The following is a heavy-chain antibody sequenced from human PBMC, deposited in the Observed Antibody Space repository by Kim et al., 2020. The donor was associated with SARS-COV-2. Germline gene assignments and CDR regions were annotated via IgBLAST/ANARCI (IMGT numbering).Heavy chain of an antibody. J-gene: IGHJ5*02. D-gene: IGHD6-19*01. V-gene: IGHV3-30*18. CDR1: GFTFSSYG. Sequence: GGSLRLSCAASGFTFSSYGMHWVRQAPGKGLEWVAVISYDGSNKYYADSVKGRFTISRDNSKNTLYLQMNSLRAEDTAVYYCAKDIESGWSVGDPWGQGTLVTVSS. CDR3: AKDIESGWSVGDP. CDR2: ISYDGSNK.